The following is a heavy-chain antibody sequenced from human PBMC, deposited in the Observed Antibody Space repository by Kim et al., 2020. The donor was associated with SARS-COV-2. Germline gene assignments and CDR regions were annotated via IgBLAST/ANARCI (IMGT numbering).Heavy chain of an antibody. V-gene: IGHV3-21*01. D-gene: IGHD3-3*01. Sequence: SVKGRFTISRDNAKNSLYLQMNSLRAEDTAVYYCARDAEGLSMGFWWFDPWGQGTLVTVSS. J-gene: IGHJ5*02. CDR3: ARDAEGLSMGFWWFDP.